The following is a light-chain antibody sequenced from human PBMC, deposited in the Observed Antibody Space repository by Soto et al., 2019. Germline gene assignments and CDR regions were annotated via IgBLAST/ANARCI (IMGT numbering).Light chain of an antibody. CDR2: KAS. J-gene: IGKJ1*01. CDR1: QSISSW. CDR3: QQYGSSPGT. Sequence: DIQMTQSPSTLSASVGDRVTITCRASQSISSWLAWYQQKPGKAPRLLIYKASTLESGVPSRFSGSGSGTDFTLTISSLQPDDFAVYYCQQYGSSPGTFGQGTKVDIK. V-gene: IGKV1-5*03.